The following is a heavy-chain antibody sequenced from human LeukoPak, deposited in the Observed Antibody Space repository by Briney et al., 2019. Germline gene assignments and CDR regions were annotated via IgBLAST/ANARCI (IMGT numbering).Heavy chain of an antibody. J-gene: IGHJ4*02. CDR2: IYYSGST. Sequence: SQTLSLTCTVSGGSISSGGYYWSWIRQHPGKGLEWIGYIYYSGSTYYNPSLKSRVTISVDTSKNQFSLKLSSVTAADTAVYYCAREVIRYFDWPSAFDYWGQRTLVTVSS. V-gene: IGHV4-31*03. CDR1: GGSISSGGYY. D-gene: IGHD3-9*01. CDR3: AREVIRYFDWPSAFDY.